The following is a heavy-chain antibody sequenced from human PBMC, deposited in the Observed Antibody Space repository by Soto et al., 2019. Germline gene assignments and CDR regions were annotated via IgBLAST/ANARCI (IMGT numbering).Heavy chain of an antibody. CDR3: ARVYSSSSPSDY. CDR2: LNPNSGNT. CDR1: GYTFTSYD. V-gene: IGHV1-8*01. D-gene: IGHD6-6*01. Sequence: QVQLVQSGAEVKKPGASVKVSCKASGYTFTSYDINWVRQATGQGLEWMGWLNPNSGNTCYAQKFQGRVTMTRNTSISTAYMELSSLRSEDTAVYYCARVYSSSSPSDYWGQGTLVPVSS. J-gene: IGHJ4*02.